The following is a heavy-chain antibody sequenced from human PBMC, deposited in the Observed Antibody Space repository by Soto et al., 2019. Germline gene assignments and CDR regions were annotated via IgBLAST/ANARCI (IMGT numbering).Heavy chain of an antibody. J-gene: IGHJ2*01. CDR3: ARDTGYCSGGSCYPYCYFDL. CDR1: GYTFTSYY. D-gene: IGHD2-15*01. V-gene: IGHV1-46*01. Sequence: QVPLVQSGAEVKKPGASVQVSCKASGYTFTSYYMHWVRQAPGEGLEWMGIINPSGGSTSYAQKFQGRVTMTRDTSTSTVYMELSSLRSEDTAVYYCARDTGYCSGGSCYPYCYFDLWGRGTLVTVSS. CDR2: INPSGGST.